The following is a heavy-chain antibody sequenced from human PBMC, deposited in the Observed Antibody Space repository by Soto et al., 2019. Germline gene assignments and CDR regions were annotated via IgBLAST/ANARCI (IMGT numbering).Heavy chain of an antibody. D-gene: IGHD2-21*02. V-gene: IGHV1-69*13. Sequence: SVKVSCKASGGTFSSYAISWVRQAPGQGLEWMGGIIPIFGTANYAQKFQGRVTITADESTSTAYMELSSLRSEDTAAYYCARRSRGVTNWFDPWGQGTLVTVSS. J-gene: IGHJ5*02. CDR2: IIPIFGTA. CDR1: GGTFSSYA. CDR3: ARRSRGVTNWFDP.